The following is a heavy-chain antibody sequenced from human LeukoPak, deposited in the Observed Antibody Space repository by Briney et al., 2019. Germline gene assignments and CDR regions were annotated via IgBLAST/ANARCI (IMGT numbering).Heavy chain of an antibody. V-gene: IGHV4-34*01. CDR3: ARGYSSSWRTIDY. J-gene: IGHJ4*02. CDR1: GGSFSGCY. Sequence: PSETLSLTCAVYGGSFSGCYWSWIRQPPGKGLEWIGEINHSGSTNYNPSLKSRVTISVDTSKNQFSLKLSSVTAADTAVYYCARGYSSSWRTIDYWGQGTLVTVSS. CDR2: INHSGST. D-gene: IGHD6-13*01.